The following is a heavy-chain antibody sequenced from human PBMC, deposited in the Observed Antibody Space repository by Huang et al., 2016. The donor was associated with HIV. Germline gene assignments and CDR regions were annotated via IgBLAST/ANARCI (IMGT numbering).Heavy chain of an antibody. CDR2: IYWEDNK. CDR1: GFALTTSGEG. D-gene: IGHD1-26*01. Sequence: QITLKESGPTLVKPTQTLTLTCTFSGFALTTSGEGVGWIRQPPGKALEWLALIYWEDNKYYSPSLKSRLTITKDTSKKQVVLTMTNVDPVDTATYYCAHGALQYRSGRYDGFDVWGQGTMVTVSS. J-gene: IGHJ3*01. V-gene: IGHV2-5*02. CDR3: AHGALQYRSGRYDGFDV.